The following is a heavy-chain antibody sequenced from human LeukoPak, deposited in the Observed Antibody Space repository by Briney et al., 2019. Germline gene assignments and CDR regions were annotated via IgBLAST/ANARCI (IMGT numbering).Heavy chain of an antibody. CDR1: RFTFRNYA. D-gene: IGHD5-12*01. CDR3: ARGPSGYHNT. J-gene: IGHJ4*02. Sequence: GGSLRLSCAASRFTFRNYAMHWVRQAPGKGLEWLAVISSDGTNKDYADSVKGRFSISRDNSKNTLYLQMNSLRAEDTAVYYCARGPSGYHNTGGQGTLVTVSS. V-gene: IGHV3-30*14. CDR2: ISSDGTNK.